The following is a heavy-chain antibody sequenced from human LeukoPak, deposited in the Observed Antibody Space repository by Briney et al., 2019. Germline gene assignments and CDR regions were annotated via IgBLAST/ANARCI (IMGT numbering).Heavy chain of an antibody. CDR2: IYYSGST. CDR1: GGSISSYY. Sequence: SETLSLTCTVSGGSISSYYWSWIRQPPGKGLEWIGYIYYSGSTNYNPSLKSRVTISVDTSKNQFSLKLSSVTAADTAVYYCAKSWSGYLNWFDPWGQGTLVTVSS. D-gene: IGHD3-3*01. J-gene: IGHJ5*02. V-gene: IGHV4-59*01. CDR3: AKSWSGYLNWFDP.